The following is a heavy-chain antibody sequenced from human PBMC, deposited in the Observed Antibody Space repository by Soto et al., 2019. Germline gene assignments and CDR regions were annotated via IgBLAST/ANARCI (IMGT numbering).Heavy chain of an antibody. CDR1: GFTFTAHA. CDR2: ISHDGSYG. Sequence: QVHLVESGGGVVQPGRSLRLSCAASGFTFTAHAMHWVRQAPGKGLEWVALISHDGSYGRYADSVKGRFTISRDNSKNTLYLQMNSLSAEDTAVYFCGKDRFSTGAWFFDYWGQGTLVTVSS. CDR3: GKDRFSTGAWFFDY. D-gene: IGHD3-3*01. J-gene: IGHJ4*02. V-gene: IGHV3-30*18.